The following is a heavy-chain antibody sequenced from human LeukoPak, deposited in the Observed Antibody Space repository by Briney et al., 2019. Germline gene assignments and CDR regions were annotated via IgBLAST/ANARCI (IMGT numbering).Heavy chain of an antibody. CDR1: GYTFTSYD. Sequence: ASVKVSCKASGYTFTSYDINWVRQATGQGLEWMGWMNPNSGNTGYAQKFQGRVTITRNTSISTAYMELSRLRSDDTAVYYCARADCSSTSCLNAFDIWSQGTMVTVSS. D-gene: IGHD2-2*01. V-gene: IGHV1-8*03. CDR2: MNPNSGNT. CDR3: ARADCSSTSCLNAFDI. J-gene: IGHJ3*02.